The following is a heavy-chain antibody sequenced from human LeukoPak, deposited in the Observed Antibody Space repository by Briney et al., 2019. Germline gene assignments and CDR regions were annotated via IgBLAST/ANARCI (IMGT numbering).Heavy chain of an antibody. V-gene: IGHV3-7*01. J-gene: IGHJ6*03. CDR1: GFTFSNYW. CDR3: ARDRDGDYEGYYMDV. Sequence: PGGSLRLSCAASGFTFSNYWMSWVRQAPGKGLEWVANIKQDGSEKYYVDSVKGRFTISRDNAKNSLYLQMNSLRAEDTAVYYCARDRDGDYEGYYMDVWGKGTTVTVSS. CDR2: IKQDGSEK. D-gene: IGHD4-17*01.